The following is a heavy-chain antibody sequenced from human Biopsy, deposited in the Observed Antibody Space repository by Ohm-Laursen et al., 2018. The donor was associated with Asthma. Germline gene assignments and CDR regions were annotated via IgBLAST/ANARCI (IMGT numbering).Heavy chain of an antibody. CDR2: ISAYNGNT. CDR1: GYTFTSYG. Sequence: GASVKVSCKTSGYTFTSYGISWVRQAPGQGLEWMGWISAYNGNTNYAQKLQGRVTLTEDPSTDTVYMEVSSLRSDDTAVYYCATDLWNPQKDYDYWGQGTLVTVSS. CDR3: ATDLWNPQKDYDY. J-gene: IGHJ4*02. D-gene: IGHD1-1*01. V-gene: IGHV1-18*04.